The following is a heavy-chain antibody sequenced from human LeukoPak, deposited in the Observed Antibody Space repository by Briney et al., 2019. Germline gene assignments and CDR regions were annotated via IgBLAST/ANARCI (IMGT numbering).Heavy chain of an antibody. CDR2: IYYSGST. Sequence: SETLSLTCTVSGGSISSSSYYWGWIRQPPGKGLEWIGSIYYSGSTYYNPSLKSRVTISVDTSKNQFSLKLSSVTAADTAVYYCARDTVIDYYYYYMDVWGKGTTVTVSS. J-gene: IGHJ6*03. CDR1: GGSISSSSYY. D-gene: IGHD4-17*01. V-gene: IGHV4-39*07. CDR3: ARDTVIDYYYYYMDV.